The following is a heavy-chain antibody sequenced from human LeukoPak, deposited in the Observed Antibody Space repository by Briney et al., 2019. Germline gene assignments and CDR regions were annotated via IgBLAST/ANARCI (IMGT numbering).Heavy chain of an antibody. J-gene: IGHJ4*02. CDR3: ARDGRFLEWLFLDY. Sequence: PGGSLRLSCAASGFTFSSYAMSWVRQAPGKGLEWVSYISSSGSTIYYADSVKGRFTISRDNAKNSLYLQMNSLRAEDTAVYYCARDGRFLEWLFLDYWGQGTLVTVSS. V-gene: IGHV3-48*03. D-gene: IGHD3-3*01. CDR1: GFTFSSYA. CDR2: ISSSGSTI.